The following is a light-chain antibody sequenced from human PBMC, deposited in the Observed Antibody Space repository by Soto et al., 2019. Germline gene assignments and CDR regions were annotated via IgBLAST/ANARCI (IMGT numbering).Light chain of an antibody. J-gene: IGKJ1*01. CDR2: GAS. Sequence: IVMTQSPATLSVSPGERANLSCRASQSVGTKLAWYQQTPGQAPRLLIYGASNRATGVPARISGSVSGTEFTLTIASLQSEDVAVYYCQRYSSWLWTFGQGTKVDIK. CDR1: QSVGTK. CDR3: QRYSSWLWT. V-gene: IGKV3-15*01.